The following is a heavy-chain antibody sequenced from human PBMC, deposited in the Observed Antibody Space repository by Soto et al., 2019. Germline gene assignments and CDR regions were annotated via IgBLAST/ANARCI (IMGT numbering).Heavy chain of an antibody. CDR2: VYYSGST. D-gene: IGHD5-18*01. CDR1: GGSISSDDYY. CDR3: ARDNRGYAYGLSYDYYGLDV. V-gene: IGHV4-30-4*01. J-gene: IGHJ6*02. Sequence: QVQLQESGPGLVKPSQTLSLTCTVSGGSISSDDYYWSWIRQPPTKGLEWIGYVYYSGSTYYNPSLKSRLIIAVDTSKSQFSLKLTSVTAADTAVYYCARDNRGYAYGLSYDYYGLDVWGQGTTVTVSS.